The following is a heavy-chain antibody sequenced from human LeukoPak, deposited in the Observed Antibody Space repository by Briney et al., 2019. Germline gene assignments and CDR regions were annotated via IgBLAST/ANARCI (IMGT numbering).Heavy chain of an antibody. D-gene: IGHD3-10*01. Sequence: GESLKISCKGSGYSFTSYWIGWVRQMPGKGLEWRGIIYPGDSDTRYSPSFQGKVTTSADNPITTAYLQWSSLKASDTAMYYCARAGPVLLWFGEFSRPFDYWGQGTLVTVSS. V-gene: IGHV5-51*04. CDR3: ARAGPVLLWFGEFSRPFDY. J-gene: IGHJ4*02. CDR2: IYPGDSDT. CDR1: GYSFTSYW.